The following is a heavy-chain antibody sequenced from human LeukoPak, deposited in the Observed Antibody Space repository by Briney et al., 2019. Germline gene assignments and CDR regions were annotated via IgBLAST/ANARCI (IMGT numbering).Heavy chain of an antibody. D-gene: IGHD3-10*01. CDR3: ARHSGFPWFGEFPNAFDI. V-gene: IGHV4-39*07. CDR1: GGSISSSIYY. Sequence: SETLSLTCIVSGGSISSSIYYWAWVRQPPGKGLEWIGTVFYNGATQYSPSLRSRVTISIDTSTNQFSLKLTSVTAADTALYYCARHSGFPWFGEFPNAFDIWGQGTMVTVSS. CDR2: VFYNGAT. J-gene: IGHJ3*02.